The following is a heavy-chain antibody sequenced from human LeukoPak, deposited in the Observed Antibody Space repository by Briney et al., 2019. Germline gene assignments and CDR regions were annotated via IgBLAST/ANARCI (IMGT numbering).Heavy chain of an antibody. Sequence: SVKVSCKASGGTFSSYAISWVRQAPGQGLEWMGGIIPIFGTANYAQKFQGRVTITTDESTSTAYMELTSLRSEDTAVYYCARGTRRDGYHNYYYFDYWGQGTLVTVSS. CDR2: IIPIFGTA. CDR1: GGTFSSYA. CDR3: ARGTRRDGYHNYYYFDY. D-gene: IGHD5-24*01. V-gene: IGHV1-69*05. J-gene: IGHJ4*02.